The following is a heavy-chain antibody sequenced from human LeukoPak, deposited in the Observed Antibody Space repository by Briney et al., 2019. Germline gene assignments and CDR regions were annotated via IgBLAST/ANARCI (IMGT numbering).Heavy chain of an antibody. V-gene: IGHV4-59*01. J-gene: IGHJ6*03. D-gene: IGHD3-22*01. CDR2: IYYSGST. CDR1: GGSISSYY. Sequence: PSETLSLTCTVSGGSISSYYWSWIRQPPGKGLEWIGYIYYSGSTNYNPSLKSRVTISVDTSKNQFSLKLSSVTAADKAVYYCARFPRGFYYDRSGDHYYYIDVWGKGNTVTVPS. CDR3: ARFPRGFYYDRSGDHYYYIDV.